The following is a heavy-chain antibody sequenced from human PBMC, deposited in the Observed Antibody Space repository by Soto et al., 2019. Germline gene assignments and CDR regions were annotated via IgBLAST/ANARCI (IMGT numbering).Heavy chain of an antibody. CDR1: GFTFSSYS. J-gene: IGHJ4*02. V-gene: IGHV3-48*02. CDR3: ARDPQPQYYDFWSGHYYFDY. Sequence: PGGSLRLSCAASGFTFSSYSMNWVRQAPGKGLEWVSYISSSSSTIYYADSVKGRFTISRDNAKNSLYLQMNSLRDEDTAVYYCARDPQPQYYDFWSGHYYFDYWGQGT. D-gene: IGHD3-3*01. CDR2: ISSSSSTI.